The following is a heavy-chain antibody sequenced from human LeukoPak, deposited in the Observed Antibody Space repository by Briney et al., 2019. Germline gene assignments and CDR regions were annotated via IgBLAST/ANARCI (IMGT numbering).Heavy chain of an antibody. CDR3: ARDYDY. V-gene: IGHV3-30-3*01. Sequence: GRSLRLSCAASGFTFSSYAMHWVRQAPGKGLEWVAVISYDGSNKYYADSVKGRFTISRDNSKNTLYLQMNSLRAEDTAVYYCARDYDYWGQGTLVTVSS. J-gene: IGHJ4*02. CDR1: GFTFSSYA. CDR2: ISYDGSNK.